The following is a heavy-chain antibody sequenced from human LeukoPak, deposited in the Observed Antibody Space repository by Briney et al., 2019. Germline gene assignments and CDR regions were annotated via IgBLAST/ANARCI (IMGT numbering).Heavy chain of an antibody. J-gene: IGHJ6*03. Sequence: SCKASGGTYSSYAMHWVRQAPGKGLEWVAVISYDGSNKYYADSVKGRFTISRDNSKNTLYLQMNSLRAEDTAVYYSARDNSLSGYLTYYYYMDVWGKGTTVTVSS. CDR3: ARDNSLSGYLTYYYYMDV. CDR2: ISYDGSNK. CDR1: GGTYSSYA. V-gene: IGHV3-30-3*01. D-gene: IGHD3-22*01.